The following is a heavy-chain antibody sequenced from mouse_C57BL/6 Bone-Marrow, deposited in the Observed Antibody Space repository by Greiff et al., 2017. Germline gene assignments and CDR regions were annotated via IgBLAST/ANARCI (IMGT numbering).Heavy chain of an antibody. CDR2: IWSGGST. D-gene: IGHD5-5*01. J-gene: IGHJ2*01. V-gene: IGHV2-2*01. Sequence: QVQLQQSGPGLVQPSQSLSITCTVSGFSLTSYGVHWVRQSPGKGLEWLGLIWSGGSTDYNAAFISRLSISKDNSKSQVFFKMNSLQADDTAIYYCARNSEAYLHYFDYWGQGTTLTVSS. CDR1: GFSLTSYG. CDR3: ARNSEAYLHYFDY.